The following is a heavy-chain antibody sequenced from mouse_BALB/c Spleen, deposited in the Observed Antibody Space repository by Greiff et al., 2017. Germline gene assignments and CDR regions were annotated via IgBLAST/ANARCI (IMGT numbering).Heavy chain of an antibody. CDR3: ARETGLDY. CDR2: INPSSGYT. CDR1: GYTFTSYT. V-gene: IGHV1-4*02. Sequence: QVQLKQSAAELVRPGASVKMSCKASGYTFTSYTMHWVKQRPGQGLEWIGYINPSSGYTEYNQKFKDKTTLTADKSSSTAYMQLSSLTSEDSAVYYCARETGLDYWGQGTTLTVSA. J-gene: IGHJ2*01. D-gene: IGHD4-1*01.